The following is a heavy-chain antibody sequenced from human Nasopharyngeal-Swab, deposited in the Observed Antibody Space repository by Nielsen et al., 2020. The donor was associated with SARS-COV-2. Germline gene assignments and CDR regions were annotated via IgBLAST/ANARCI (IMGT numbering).Heavy chain of an antibody. V-gene: IGHV1-69*13. J-gene: IGHJ5*02. CDR2: IIPVFGTP. CDR3: AKVRTNYGMGLNGALDP. D-gene: IGHD4-17*01. CDR1: GGTFRNSG. Sequence: SVKVSCKSSGGTFRNSGFSWVRQAPGQGLEWMGGIIPVFGTPLYAQKFQGRVTISADESTTTTYMELSSLRSQDTAVYYGAKVRTNYGMGLNGALDPWGQGTLVTVSS.